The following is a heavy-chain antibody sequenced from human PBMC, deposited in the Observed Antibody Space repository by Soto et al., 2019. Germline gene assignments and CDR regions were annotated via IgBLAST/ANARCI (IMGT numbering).Heavy chain of an antibody. V-gene: IGHV3-9*01. CDR1: GVTFDDYA. J-gene: IGHJ1*01. D-gene: IGHD6-13*01. CDR3: AKDIAAKNRGPFQH. CDR2: ISWNSGSI. Sequence: GGSLRLSCAASGVTFDDYAMHWVRQAPGKGLEWVSGISWNSGSIGYADSVKGRFTISRDNAKNSLYLQMNSLRAEDTALYYCAKDIAAKNRGPFQHWGQGTLVTVSS.